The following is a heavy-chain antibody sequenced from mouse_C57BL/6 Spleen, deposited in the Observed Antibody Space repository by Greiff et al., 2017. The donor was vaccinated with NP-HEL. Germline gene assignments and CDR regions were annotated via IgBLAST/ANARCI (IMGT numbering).Heavy chain of an antibody. CDR1: GYTFTSYW. CDR3: ARNYGSFWYFDV. CDR2: IDPSDSYT. J-gene: IGHJ1*03. D-gene: IGHD1-1*01. Sequence: QVQLQQPGAELVRPGTSVKLSCKASGYTFTSYWMHWVKQRPGQGLEWIGVIDPSDSYTNYNQKIKGKATLTVDTSSSTAYMQLSSLTSEDSAVYYCARNYGSFWYFDVWGTGTTVTVSS. V-gene: IGHV1-59*01.